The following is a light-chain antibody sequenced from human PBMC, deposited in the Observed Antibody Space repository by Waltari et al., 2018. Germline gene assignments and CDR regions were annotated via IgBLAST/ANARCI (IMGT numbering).Light chain of an antibody. J-gene: IGLJ2*01. CDR2: EDT. V-gene: IGLV6-57*03. CDR3: QSYDTDEGVV. Sequence: NSLLTQPHSVSESPGKTVTISCTRTSDSIGSNYVQWYQQRPGSAPPPVIFEDTQRPSWVPDRFSGSINSSSNSASLTISGLRTEDEALYYCQSYDTDEGVVFGGGTKLTVL. CDR1: SDSIGSNY.